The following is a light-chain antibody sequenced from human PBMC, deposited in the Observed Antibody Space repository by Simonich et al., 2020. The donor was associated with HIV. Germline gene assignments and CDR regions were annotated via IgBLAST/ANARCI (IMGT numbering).Light chain of an antibody. CDR1: RIVLYSSNNKNY. V-gene: IGKV4-1*01. CDR2: WAS. J-gene: IGKJ1*01. CDR3: QQYYSTPPT. Sequence: DIVMTQSPDSLAVSLGERATFNCKSSRIVLYSSNNKNYLAWYQQKPGHPPKLLIYWASTRESGVPDRFSASGSGTDFTLTISSLQAEDVAIYYCQQYYSTPPTFGQGTKVEIK.